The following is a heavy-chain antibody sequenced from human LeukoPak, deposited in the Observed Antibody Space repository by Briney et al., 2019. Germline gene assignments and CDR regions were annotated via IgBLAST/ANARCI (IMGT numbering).Heavy chain of an antibody. J-gene: IGHJ4*02. CDR2: ISSSYI. CDR1: GFTFSSYS. D-gene: IGHD5-12*01. V-gene: IGHV3-21*01. Sequence: GGSLRLSRAASGFTFSSYSMNWVRQAPGKGLEWVSSISSSYIYYADSVKGRFTISRDNAKNSLYLQMNSLRAEDTAVYYCARVRRGYSGPGHFDYWGQGTLVTVSS. CDR3: ARVRRGYSGPGHFDY.